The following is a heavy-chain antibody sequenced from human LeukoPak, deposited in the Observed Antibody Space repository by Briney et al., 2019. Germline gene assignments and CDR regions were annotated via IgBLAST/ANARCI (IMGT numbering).Heavy chain of an antibody. V-gene: IGHV4-59*01. CDR1: GGSISSYY. CDR3: ARDLYYYDSSGYYHYWFDP. D-gene: IGHD3-22*01. Sequence: SETLSLTCTVSGGSISSYYWSWIRQPPGKGLEWIGYIYYSGSTNYNPSLKSRVTISVDTSKNQFPLKLSSVTAADTAVYYCARDLYYYDSSGYYHYWFDPWGQGTLVTVSS. J-gene: IGHJ5*02. CDR2: IYYSGST.